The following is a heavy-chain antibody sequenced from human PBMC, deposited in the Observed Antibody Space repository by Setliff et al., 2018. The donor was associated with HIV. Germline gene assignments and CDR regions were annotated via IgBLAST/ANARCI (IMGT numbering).Heavy chain of an antibody. CDR2: IHSSGST. D-gene: IGHD2-21*02. Sequence: SETLSLTCTVSGGSVNDFYCNWIRQPPGKGPEWIGYIHSSGSTIYNPSLKSRITISLDTSKEQFSLELSSATAADTAVYYCATLVHSGGNFLAYWGQGSLVTVSS. V-gene: IGHV4-4*09. J-gene: IGHJ4*02. CDR3: ATLVHSGGNFLAY. CDR1: GGSVNDFY.